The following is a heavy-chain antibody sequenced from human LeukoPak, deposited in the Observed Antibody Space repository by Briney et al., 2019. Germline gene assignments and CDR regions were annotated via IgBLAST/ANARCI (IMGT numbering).Heavy chain of an antibody. J-gene: IGHJ6*02. D-gene: IGHD2-2*01. CDR2: IYSGGST. CDR3: ARVDVPGYYYGMDV. CDR1: GFTVSSNY. Sequence: GGSLRLSCAASGFTVSSNYMSWVRQAPGKGLEWVSVIYSGGSTYYADSVKGGFTISRDNSKNTLYLQMNSLRAEDTAVYYCARVDVPGYYYGMDVWGQGTTVTVSS. V-gene: IGHV3-66*01.